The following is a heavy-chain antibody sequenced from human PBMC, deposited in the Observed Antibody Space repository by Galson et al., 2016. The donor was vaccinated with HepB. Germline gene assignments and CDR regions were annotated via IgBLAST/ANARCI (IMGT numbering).Heavy chain of an antibody. CDR3: ATARLGWSGYYNY. CDR1: GDTLTELS. D-gene: IGHD3-3*01. Sequence: SVKVSCKVSGDTLTELSMHWVRQAPGKGLEWMGGFGPESGETLYAQRFQGRVTVTEDTSTDTAYMELNSLRSEDTAVYYCATARLGWSGYYNYWGQATLVAVSS. V-gene: IGHV1-24*01. CDR2: FGPESGET. J-gene: IGHJ4*02.